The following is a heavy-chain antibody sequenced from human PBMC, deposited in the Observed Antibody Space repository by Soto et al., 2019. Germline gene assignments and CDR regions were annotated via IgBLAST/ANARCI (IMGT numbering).Heavy chain of an antibody. D-gene: IGHD1-1*01. CDR1: GGSISSYY. Sequence: SETLSLTCTVSGGSISSYYWSWIRQPPGKGLEWIGYIYYSGSTNYNPSLKSRVTISVDTSKNQFSLKLSSVTAADTAVYYCARRYGYSFDYWGQGTLVTRLL. J-gene: IGHJ4*02. V-gene: IGHV4-59*08. CDR2: IYYSGST. CDR3: ARRYGYSFDY.